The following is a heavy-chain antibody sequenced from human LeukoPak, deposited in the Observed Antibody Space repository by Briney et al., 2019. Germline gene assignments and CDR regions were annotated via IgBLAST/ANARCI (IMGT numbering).Heavy chain of an antibody. V-gene: IGHV3-23*01. CDR2: ISGSGGST. J-gene: IGHJ5*02. D-gene: IGHD6-13*01. Sequence: GGSLRLSCAASGFTFSSYAMSWVRQAPGKGLEWVAAISGSGGSTYYADSVKGRFTISTDNSKNTLYLKMNSLRAEATALYYCARSPGSSWATWFDPWGQGTLVTVSS. CDR1: GFTFSSYA. CDR3: ARSPGSSWATWFDP.